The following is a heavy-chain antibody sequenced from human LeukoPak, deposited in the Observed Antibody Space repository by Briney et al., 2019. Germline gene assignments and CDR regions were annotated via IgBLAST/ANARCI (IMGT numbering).Heavy chain of an antibody. J-gene: IGHJ4*02. Sequence: GGSLRLSCAASGFTFSSYGMSWVRQAPGKGLEWVSAISGSGGSTYYADSVKGRFTISRDNSKNTLYLQMNSLRAEDTAVYYCAKLREAGLPSHYFDSWGQGTLVTVSS. CDR2: ISGSGGST. CDR1: GFTFSSYG. V-gene: IGHV3-23*01. CDR3: AKLREAGLPSHYFDS. D-gene: IGHD6-19*01.